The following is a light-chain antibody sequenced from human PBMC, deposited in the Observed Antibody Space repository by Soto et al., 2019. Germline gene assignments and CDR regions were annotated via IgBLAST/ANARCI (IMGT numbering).Light chain of an antibody. J-gene: IGKJ1*01. CDR3: QQFGSSPCT. Sequence: EIVLTPCPGTLALSPGERWTLSSRASQSVSSYLAWYQQKPGQAPRLLIYGASSRATGIPDRFSGSGSGTDFTLTISRLEPEDFAVYYCQQFGSSPCTFGQGTKVDIK. CDR2: GAS. V-gene: IGKV3-20*01. CDR1: QSVSSY.